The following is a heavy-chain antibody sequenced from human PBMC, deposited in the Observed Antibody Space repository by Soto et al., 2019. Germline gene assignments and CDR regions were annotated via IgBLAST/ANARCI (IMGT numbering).Heavy chain of an antibody. CDR2: INHGGST. V-gene: IGHV4-34*01. J-gene: IGHJ5*02. CDR1: GGSFSGYY. Sequence: QVQLQQWGAGLLKPSETLSLTCAVYGGSFSGYYWSWIRQPPGKGLEWIGEINHGGSTNYNPSLKSRFTISVDTSKNRFSLKLSSGTAAATAVYYCAMKRWSLRTLWFDPRSQGTLNTVSS. CDR3: AMKRWSLRTLWFDP. D-gene: IGHD2-15*01.